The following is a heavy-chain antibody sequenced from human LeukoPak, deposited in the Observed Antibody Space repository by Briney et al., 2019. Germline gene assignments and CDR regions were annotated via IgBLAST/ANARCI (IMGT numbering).Heavy chain of an antibody. Sequence: SETLSLTCTVSGGSISSSSYYWGWIRQPPGKGLEWIGSIYYSGSTYYNPSLKSRVTISVDTSKNQFSLKLSSVTAADTAVYYCARVVPASANVDYWGQGTRVTVSS. D-gene: IGHD2-2*01. CDR1: GGSISSSSYY. CDR2: IYYSGST. J-gene: IGHJ4*02. V-gene: IGHV4-39*01. CDR3: ARVVPASANVDY.